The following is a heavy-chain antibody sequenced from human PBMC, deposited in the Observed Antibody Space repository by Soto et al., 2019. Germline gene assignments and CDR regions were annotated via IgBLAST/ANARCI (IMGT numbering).Heavy chain of an antibody. CDR2: ISWNSGSI. CDR1: GFTFDDYA. J-gene: IGHJ3*02. CDR3: AKAYGSSSWYYPNDAFDI. D-gene: IGHD6-13*01. Sequence: GGSLRLSCAASGFTFDDYAMHWVRQAPGKGLEWVSGISWNSGSIGYADSVKGRFTISRDNAKNSLYLQMNSLRAEDTALYYCAKAYGSSSWYYPNDAFDIWGQGTMVTVSS. V-gene: IGHV3-9*01.